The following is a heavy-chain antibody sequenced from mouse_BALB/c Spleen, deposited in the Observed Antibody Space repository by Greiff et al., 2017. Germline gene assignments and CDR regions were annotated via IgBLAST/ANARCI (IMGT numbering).Heavy chain of an antibody. CDR1: GFSLTGYG. CDR2: IWGDGST. D-gene: IGHD1-2*01. V-gene: IGHV2-6-7*01. J-gene: IGHJ2*01. Sequence: QVQLKESGPGLVAPSQSLSITCTVSGFSLTGYGVNWVRQPPGKGLEWLGMIWGDGSTDYNSALKSRLSISKDNSKSQVFLKMNSLQTDDTARYYCARVTAPYYFDYWGQGTTLTVSS. CDR3: ARVTAPYYFDY.